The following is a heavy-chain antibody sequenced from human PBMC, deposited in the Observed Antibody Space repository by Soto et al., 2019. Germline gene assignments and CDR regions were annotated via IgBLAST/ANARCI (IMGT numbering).Heavy chain of an antibody. CDR2: ISGSGGST. D-gene: IGHD6-13*01. J-gene: IGHJ4*02. CDR1: GFTFSSYA. V-gene: IGHV3-23*01. Sequence: QPGGSLRLSCAASGFTFSSYAMSWVRQAPGRGLEWVSAISGSGGSTYYADSVKGRFTISRDNSKNTLYLQMNSLRAEDTAVYYCAKAGQQLVQFFDYWGQGTLVTVSS. CDR3: AKAGQQLVQFFDY.